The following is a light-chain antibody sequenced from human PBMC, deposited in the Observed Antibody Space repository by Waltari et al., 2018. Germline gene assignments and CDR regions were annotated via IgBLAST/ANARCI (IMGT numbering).Light chain of an antibody. J-gene: IGKJ1*01. CDR3: QQSYIIPPS. CDR1: QSIGSF. Sequence: DIQMTQSPSSLSASVGDTVTITCRASQSIGSFLNWHQQKPGKAPKLLIYAASTLESGVPSRFSGRESGTDFTLTITSLHPEDFATYYCQQSYIIPPSFGQGTKVEIK. CDR2: AAS. V-gene: IGKV1-39*01.